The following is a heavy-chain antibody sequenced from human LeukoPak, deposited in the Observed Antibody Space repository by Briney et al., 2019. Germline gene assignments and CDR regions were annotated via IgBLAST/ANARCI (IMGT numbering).Heavy chain of an antibody. D-gene: IGHD3-3*01. CDR3: AKGALEWLLGIDY. CDR1: GLTFSSYA. J-gene: IGHJ4*02. Sequence: GGSLTLSCAASGLTFSSYAMHWVRQAPGKGLEGVAVISYDGSNKYYADSVKGRFTISRDNSKNTLYLQMNSLRAEDTAVYYCAKGALEWLLGIDYWGQGTLVTVSS. CDR2: ISYDGSNK. V-gene: IGHV3-30*04.